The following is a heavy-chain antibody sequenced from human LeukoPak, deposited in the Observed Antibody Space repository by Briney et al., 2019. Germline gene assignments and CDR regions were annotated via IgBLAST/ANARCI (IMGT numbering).Heavy chain of an antibody. V-gene: IGHV1-2*02. Sequence: ASVKVSCKASGYSFNDKYLHWVRQAPGQGLEWMGSINPNSGGTNYAQKFQGRVTMTTDTSISTAYMELSRLRSDDTAVYYCARVGAPSDAFDIWGQGTMVTVSS. CDR2: INPNSGGT. CDR3: ARVGAPSDAFDI. D-gene: IGHD1-26*01. CDR1: GYSFNDKY. J-gene: IGHJ3*02.